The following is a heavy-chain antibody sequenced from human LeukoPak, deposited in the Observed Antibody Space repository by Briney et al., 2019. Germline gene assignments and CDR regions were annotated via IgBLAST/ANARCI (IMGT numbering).Heavy chain of an antibody. D-gene: IGHD2-2*01. CDR3: ARMFSSILRAFDY. CDR1: GGSISSDSYY. V-gene: IGHV4-39*07. J-gene: IGHJ4*02. CDR2: IYYSGST. Sequence: PSETLSLTCSVSGGSISSDSYYWGWIRQPPGKGPEWFGSIYYSGSTYYNPSLKSRVTISVDTSKNQFSLKLSSVTAADTAVYYCARMFSSILRAFDYWGQGTLVTVSS.